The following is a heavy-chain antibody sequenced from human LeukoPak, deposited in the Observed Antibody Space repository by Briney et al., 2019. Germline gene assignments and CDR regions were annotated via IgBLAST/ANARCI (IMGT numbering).Heavy chain of an antibody. D-gene: IGHD1-26*01. J-gene: IGHJ3*02. CDR1: GGTFSSYA. CDR2: IIPILGIA. V-gene: IGHV1-69*04. Sequence: SVKVSCKASGGTFSSYAISWVRQAPGQGLEWMGRIIPILGIANYAQKFQGRVTITADKSTSTAYMELSSLRSEDTAVYYCARAAELTDAFGIWGQGTMVTVSS. CDR3: ARAAELTDAFGI.